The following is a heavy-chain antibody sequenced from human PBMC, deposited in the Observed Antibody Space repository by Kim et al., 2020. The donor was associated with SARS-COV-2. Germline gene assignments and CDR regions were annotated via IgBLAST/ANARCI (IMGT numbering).Heavy chain of an antibody. V-gene: IGHV1-3*01. CDR2: INAGNGNT. J-gene: IGHJ4*02. CDR1: GYTFTSYA. CDR3: AVHSGSYSSGDY. Sequence: ASVKVSCKASGYTFTSYAMHWVRQAPGQRLEWMGWINAGNGNTKYSQKFQGRVTITRDTSASTAYMELSSLRSEDTAVYYCAVHSGSYSSGDYWGQGTLVNVSS. D-gene: IGHD1-26*01.